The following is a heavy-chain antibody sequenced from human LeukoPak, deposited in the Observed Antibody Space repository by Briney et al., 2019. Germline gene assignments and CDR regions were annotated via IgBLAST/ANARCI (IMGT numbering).Heavy chain of an antibody. Sequence: SETLSLTCTVSGGSTSSGSYYWNWIRQPAGKGLEWLGNIFTRGTTSYNASLESRLTISLDTARNQFSLSLRSVTAADTAIYFCARSSLAVYFNYWGQGTLVTASS. CDR2: IFTRGTT. D-gene: IGHD6-19*01. V-gene: IGHV4-61*09. CDR1: GGSTSSGSYY. J-gene: IGHJ4*02. CDR3: ARSSLAVYFNY.